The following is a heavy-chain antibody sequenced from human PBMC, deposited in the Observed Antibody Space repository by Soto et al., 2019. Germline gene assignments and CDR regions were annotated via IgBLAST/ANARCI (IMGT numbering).Heavy chain of an antibody. CDR1: GYTFTTYY. V-gene: IGHV1-46*01. D-gene: IGHD3-22*01. J-gene: IGHJ4*02. Sequence: QVQLVQSGAEVKKPGASVKVSCKASGYTFTTYYMHWVRQAPGQGLEWMGIINPRGRNTNYEQKFQGRVTMTRDTSTSTVYRELSSLRSEDTAVYYCAGEMLPRVYDSSGYSCDYWGQGTLVTVSS. CDR3: AGEMLPRVYDSSGYSCDY. CDR2: INPRGRNT.